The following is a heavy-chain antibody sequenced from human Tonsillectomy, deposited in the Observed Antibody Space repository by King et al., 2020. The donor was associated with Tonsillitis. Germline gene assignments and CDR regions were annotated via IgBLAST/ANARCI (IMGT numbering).Heavy chain of an antibody. Sequence: QLQESGPGVVKPSETLSLTCTVSGGSISSSPSYWGWIRQPPGKGLEWIGSLYYSGNTYYNPSLKSRVTISADTSKNQFSLKLNSVTAADTALYFCARHIYGDFDYWGQGTLVTVSS. D-gene: IGHD4-17*01. CDR1: GGSISSSPSY. J-gene: IGHJ4*02. CDR3: ARHIYGDFDY. V-gene: IGHV4-39*01. CDR2: LYYSGNT.